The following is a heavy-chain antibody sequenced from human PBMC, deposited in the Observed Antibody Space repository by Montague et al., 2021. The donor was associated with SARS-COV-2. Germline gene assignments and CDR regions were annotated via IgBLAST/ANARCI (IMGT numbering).Heavy chain of an antibody. CDR2: LYNGGTT. CDR3: ARQNYRSGTQNGLGGNWFDP. V-gene: IGHV4-39*01. CDR1: GGSISSSTYY. D-gene: IGHD3-10*01. Sequence: SETLSLTCNVSGGSISSSTYYWGWIRQPPGKGLEWIGNLYNGGTTYHSPSLKSRVTISVDTSKNHFSLNMASVTAADTAVYFCARQNYRSGTQNGLGGNWFDPWGQGTLVTVSS. J-gene: IGHJ5*02.